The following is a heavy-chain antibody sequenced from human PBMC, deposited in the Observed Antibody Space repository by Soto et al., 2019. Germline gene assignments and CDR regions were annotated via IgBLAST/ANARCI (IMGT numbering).Heavy chain of an antibody. CDR3: ARGGGSYYFDY. CDR1: GGSISRGGYS. J-gene: IGHJ4*02. CDR2: IYHSGST. D-gene: IGHD1-26*01. V-gene: IGHV4-30-2*01. Sequence: SETLSLTCAVSGGSISRGGYSWSWIRQPPGKGLEWIGYIYHSGSTYYNPSLKSRVTISVDRSKNQFSLKLSSVTAADTAVYYCARGGGSYYFDYWGQGTLVTVSS.